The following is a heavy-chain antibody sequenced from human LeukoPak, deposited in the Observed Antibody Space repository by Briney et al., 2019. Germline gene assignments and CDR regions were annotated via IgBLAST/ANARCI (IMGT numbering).Heavy chain of an antibody. CDR2: IYYSGST. J-gene: IGHJ4*02. CDR3: ARARGYSYGYPFDY. Sequence: PSETLSLTCTVSGGSISSYYWSWLRQSPGKGLEWIGYIYYSGSTNYNPSLKSRVTISVDTSKNQFSLKLSSVTAADTAVYYCARARGYSYGYPFDYWGQGTLVTVSS. D-gene: IGHD5-18*01. V-gene: IGHV4-59*01. CDR1: GGSISSYY.